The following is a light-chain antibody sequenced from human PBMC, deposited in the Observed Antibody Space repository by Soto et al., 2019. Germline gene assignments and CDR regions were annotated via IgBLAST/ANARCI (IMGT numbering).Light chain of an antibody. CDR1: TGTVTHDHY. Sequence: QAVVTQEPSVTVSPGGTVTLTCDSSTGTVTHDHYPYWLQQKPGQAPRTLIFDTGYRHSWTPARFSGSLLGDKAALTLSGAQPEDEAEYYCLLSFNGARVFGGGTRLTVL. J-gene: IGLJ2*01. CDR2: DTG. V-gene: IGLV7-46*01. CDR3: LLSFNGARV.